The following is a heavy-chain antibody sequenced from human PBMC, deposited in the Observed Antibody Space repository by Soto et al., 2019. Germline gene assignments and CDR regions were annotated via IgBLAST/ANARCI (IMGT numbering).Heavy chain of an antibody. V-gene: IGHV4-30-2*01. CDR3: ASGPPFRR. Sequence: PSETLSLTCAVSGGSISSGGYSWSWIRQPPGKGLEWIGYIYYNPSLKSRVTISVDRSKNQFSLKLSSVTAADTAVYYCASGPPFRRWGQGTLVTVSS. CDR1: GGSISSGGYS. J-gene: IGHJ4*02. CDR2: IY.